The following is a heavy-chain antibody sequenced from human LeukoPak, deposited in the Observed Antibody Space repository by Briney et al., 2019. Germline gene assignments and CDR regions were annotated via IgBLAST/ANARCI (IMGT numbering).Heavy chain of an antibody. V-gene: IGHV1-24*01. CDR3: ATRGSDFWSGSDY. CDR1: GNTLRELP. Sequence: ASVKVPCKLSGNTLRELPIQWVRQAGEKGLERMAGFDPENAEIVYAQKFQGRVTMTEDTSTNTAYMELTSLTSDDTALYYCATRGSDFWSGSDYWGQGTQVTVSS. D-gene: IGHD3-3*01. CDR2: FDPENAEI. J-gene: IGHJ4*02.